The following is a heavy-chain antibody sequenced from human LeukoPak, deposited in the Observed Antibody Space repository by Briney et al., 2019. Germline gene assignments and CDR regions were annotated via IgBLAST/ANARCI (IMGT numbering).Heavy chain of an antibody. CDR3: ARSRVWGDSRWAFDY. D-gene: IGHD3-16*01. Sequence: GDSLKISCQGSGYSFSSFWVGWVRQTPGKGLECMGVVYPDDSAARYSPSFQGQITFSADKSLDTAYLQWSSLRASDTGIYFCARSRVWGDSRWAFDYWGQGTPVTVSS. V-gene: IGHV5-51*01. J-gene: IGHJ4*02. CDR2: VYPDDSAA. CDR1: GYSFSSFW.